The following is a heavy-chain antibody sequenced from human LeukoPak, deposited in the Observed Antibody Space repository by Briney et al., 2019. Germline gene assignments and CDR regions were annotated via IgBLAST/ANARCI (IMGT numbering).Heavy chain of an antibody. J-gene: IGHJ4*02. CDR3: ARGENGSFDR. D-gene: IGHD3-10*01. CDR2: IRYDGSNK. Sequence: GGSLRLSCAASGFTFGSYGMHWVCQAPGKGLEWVAFIRYDGSNKYYADSVKGRFTISRDNARNSVYMEMNDLIAEDAAFYYCARGENGSFDRWGQGTLVIVSS. CDR1: GFTFGSYG. V-gene: IGHV3-30*02.